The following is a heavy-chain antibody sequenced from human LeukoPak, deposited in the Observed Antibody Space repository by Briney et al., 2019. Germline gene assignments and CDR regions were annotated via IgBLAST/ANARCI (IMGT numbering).Heavy chain of an antibody. CDR3: ARGPYVSVSQRPFDI. J-gene: IGHJ3*02. CDR2: INPSGGST. CDR1: GGTLRKYA. Sequence: ASVKVSCKASGGTLRKYAISWVRQAPGQGLEWMGIINPSGGSTSYAQKFQGRVTMTRDTSTSTVYMELSSLRSEDTAVYYCARGPYVSVSQRPFDIWGRGTMVSVSS. D-gene: IGHD3-10*01. V-gene: IGHV1-46*01.